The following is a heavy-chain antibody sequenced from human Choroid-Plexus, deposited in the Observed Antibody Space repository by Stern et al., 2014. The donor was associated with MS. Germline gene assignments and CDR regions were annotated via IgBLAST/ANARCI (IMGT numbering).Heavy chain of an antibody. CDR3: AKDRQYLTYFFDH. CDR1: GFTFGSCA. D-gene: IGHD2/OR15-2a*01. Sequence: VQLVESGGGVVQPGRPLRLSCVASGFTFGSCAMHWVRQAPGKGLEWVAGVSYDGSNNDYTGSVKGRFTISRDNSQNTLYMQMSSLRPEDTAVYYCAKDRQYLTYFFDHWGQGSLVTVSS. CDR2: VSYDGSNN. V-gene: IGHV3-30*18. J-gene: IGHJ5*02.